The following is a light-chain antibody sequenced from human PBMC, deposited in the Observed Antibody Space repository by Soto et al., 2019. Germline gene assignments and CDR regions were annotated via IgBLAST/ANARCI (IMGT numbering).Light chain of an antibody. V-gene: IGLV2-11*01. J-gene: IGLJ1*01. CDR3: CSYAGDFYV. CDR2: DVS. CDR1: TSDVGGYDY. Sequence: QSALTQPRSVSGSPGQSVAISCTGTTSDVGGYDYVSWLQQHPGKAPELIIFDVSKRPSGVPDRFSGSKSGNTASLTISGLQAEDEADYFCCSYAGDFYVFGSGTKLTVL.